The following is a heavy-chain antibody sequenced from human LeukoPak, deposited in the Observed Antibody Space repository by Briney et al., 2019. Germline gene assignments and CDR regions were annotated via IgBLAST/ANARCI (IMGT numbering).Heavy chain of an antibody. CDR1: GGSISSYY. Sequence: SETLSLTCTVSGGSISSYYWSWIRQPPGKGLEWIGYIYYSGSTNYNPSLKSRVTISVDTSKSQFSLKLSSVTAADTAVYYCAGDRGYSDYWGQGTLVTVSS. V-gene: IGHV4-59*01. CDR2: IYYSGST. CDR3: AGDRGYSDY. J-gene: IGHJ4*02.